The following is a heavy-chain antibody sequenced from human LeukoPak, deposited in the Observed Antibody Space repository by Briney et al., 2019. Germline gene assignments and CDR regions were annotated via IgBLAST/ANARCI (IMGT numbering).Heavy chain of an antibody. V-gene: IGHV1-18*01. Sequence: ASVKVSCKASGYTFTSYGISWVRQAPGQGLEWMGWISAYNGNTNYAQKLQGRATMTTDTSTSTAYMELRSLRSDDTAVYYCARVATVRFFPSGYFDYWGQGTLVTVSS. CDR1: GYTFTSYG. CDR2: ISAYNGNT. D-gene: IGHD3-3*01. J-gene: IGHJ4*02. CDR3: ARVATVRFFPSGYFDY.